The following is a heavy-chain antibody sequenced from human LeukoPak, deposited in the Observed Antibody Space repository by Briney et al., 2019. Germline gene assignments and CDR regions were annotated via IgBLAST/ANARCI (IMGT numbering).Heavy chain of an antibody. D-gene: IGHD3-22*01. CDR1: GYTFTNYD. V-gene: IGHV1-8*01. CDR3: ARSGSYDNSGYSTHSCDY. Sequence: ASVKVPCKASGYTFTNYDVNWVRQATGQGLEWMGWMNPNSGNTGYAQKFQGRVTMTRNTSISTAYMELRSLRSEDTAVYYCARSGSYDNSGYSTHSCDYWGQGTLVTVSS. CDR2: MNPNSGNT. J-gene: IGHJ4*02.